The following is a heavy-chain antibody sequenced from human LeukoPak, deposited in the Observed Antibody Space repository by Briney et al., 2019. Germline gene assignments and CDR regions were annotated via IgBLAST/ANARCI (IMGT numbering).Heavy chain of an antibody. V-gene: IGHV3-33*01. D-gene: IGHD6-13*01. CDR1: GFTFSSYG. CDR2: IWYDGSNK. CDR3: AREAAAGRGALDY. Sequence: GGSLRLSCAASGFTFSSYGVHWVRQAPGKGLEWVAVIWYDGSNKYYADSVKGRFTISRDNSKNTLYLQMNSLRAEDTAVYYCAREAAAGRGALDYWGQGTLVTVSS. J-gene: IGHJ4*02.